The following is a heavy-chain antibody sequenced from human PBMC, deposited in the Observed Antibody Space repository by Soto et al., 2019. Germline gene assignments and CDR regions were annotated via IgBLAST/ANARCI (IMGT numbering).Heavy chain of an antibody. J-gene: IGHJ4*02. V-gene: IGHV2-5*01. CDR2: VYWNDER. CDR3: AHYDSSGYFSHFDS. CDR1: GFSLTTTGVG. D-gene: IGHD3-22*01. Sequence: QIALQESGPTVVKPTQTLTLTCTFSGFSLTTTGVGVGWIRHAPGKALEWLAMVYWNDERRYSPSLKSRLTNTQDTSKNQVVLTMSYMDPVDTATYFCAHYDSSGYFSHFDSWGQGTLVTVSS.